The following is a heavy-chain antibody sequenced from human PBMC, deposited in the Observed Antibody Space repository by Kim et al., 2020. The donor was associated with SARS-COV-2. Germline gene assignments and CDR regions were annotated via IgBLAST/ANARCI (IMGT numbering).Heavy chain of an antibody. CDR3: ARVPTPYYGMDV. D-gene: IGHD2-15*01. Sequence: DAQKFQGRVTITADESTSTAYMELSSLRSEDTAVYYCARVPTPYYGMDVWGQGTTVTVSS. V-gene: IGHV1-69*01. J-gene: IGHJ6*02.